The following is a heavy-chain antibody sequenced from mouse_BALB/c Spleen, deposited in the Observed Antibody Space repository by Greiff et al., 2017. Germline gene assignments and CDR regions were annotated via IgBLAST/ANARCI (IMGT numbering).Heavy chain of an antibody. Sequence: EVHLVESGGGLVQPGGSLKLSCAASGFTFSSYTMSWVRQTPEKRLEWVAYISNGGGSTYYPDTVKGRFTISRDKAKNTLYLQMSRLKSEDTAMYYCASLCDEGAWFAYWGQGTLVTVSA. D-gene: IGHD6-2*01. V-gene: IGHV5-12-2*01. CDR3: ASLCDEGAWFAY. J-gene: IGHJ3*01. CDR2: ISNGGGST. CDR1: GFTFSSYT.